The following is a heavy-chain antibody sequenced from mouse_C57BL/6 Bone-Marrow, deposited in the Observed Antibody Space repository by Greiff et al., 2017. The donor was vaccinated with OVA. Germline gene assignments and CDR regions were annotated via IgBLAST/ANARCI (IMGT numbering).Heavy chain of an antibody. CDR2: ISNLAYSI. V-gene: IGHV5-15*01. D-gene: IGHD1-1*01. J-gene: IGHJ4*01. Sequence: EVKLVESGGGLVQPGGSLKLSCAASGFTFSDYGMAWVRQAPRKGPEWVAFISNLAYSIYYADTVTGRFTISRENAKNTLYLEMSSLRSEDTAMYYCARYYYGSSYYAMDYWGQGTSVTVSS. CDR3: ARYYYGSSYYAMDY. CDR1: GFTFSDYG.